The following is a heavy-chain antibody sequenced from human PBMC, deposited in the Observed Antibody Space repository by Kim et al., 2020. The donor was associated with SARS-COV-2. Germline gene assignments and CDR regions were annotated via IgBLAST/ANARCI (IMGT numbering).Heavy chain of an antibody. J-gene: IGHJ5*02. Sequence: GESLKISCKGSGYSFTSYWISWVRQMPGKGLEWMGRIDPSDSYTKYSPSFQGHVTISADKSISTAYLQWSSLKASDTAMCYCARHFKQQLVPWWFDPWGQGTLVTVSS. V-gene: IGHV5-10-1*01. CDR2: IDPSDSYT. CDR3: ARHFKQQLVPWWFDP. CDR1: GYSFTSYW. D-gene: IGHD6-13*01.